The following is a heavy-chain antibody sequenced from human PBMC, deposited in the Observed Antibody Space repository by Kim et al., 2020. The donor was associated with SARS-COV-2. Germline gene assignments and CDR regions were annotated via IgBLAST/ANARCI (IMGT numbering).Heavy chain of an antibody. J-gene: IGHJ2*01. CDR2: IYYSGTT. D-gene: IGHD2-15*01. V-gene: IGHV4-39*01. CDR1: GGSISSRNHF. Sequence: SETLSLTCTVSGGSISSRNHFWGWIRQTPGKGKEWIGNIYYSGTTYCNPSLKSRVTISVDTSNNQFSLTLTSVTAADTAVYSCARSPCSGGGCNYWYFDLWGRRTLVTVSS. CDR3: ARSPCSGGGCNYWYFDL.